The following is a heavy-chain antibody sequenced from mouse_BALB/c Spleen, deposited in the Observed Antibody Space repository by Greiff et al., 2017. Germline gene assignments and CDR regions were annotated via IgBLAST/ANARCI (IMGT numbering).Heavy chain of an antibody. D-gene: IGHD3-1*01. J-gene: IGHJ4*01. CDR3: ARREGSSGLYAMDY. CDR1: GFSLTSYG. V-gene: IGHV2-2*02. Sequence: VQLQQSGPGLVQPSQSLSITCTVSGFSLTSYGVHWVRQSPGKGLEWLGVIWSGGSTDYNAAFISRLSISKDNSKSQVFFKMNSLQANDTAIYYCARREGSSGLYAMDYWGQGTSVTVSS. CDR2: IWSGGST.